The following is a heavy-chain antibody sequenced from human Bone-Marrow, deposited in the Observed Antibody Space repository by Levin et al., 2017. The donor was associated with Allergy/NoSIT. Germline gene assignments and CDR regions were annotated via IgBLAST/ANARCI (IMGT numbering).Heavy chain of an antibody. D-gene: IGHD4-11*01. Sequence: SGGSLRLSCVASGFTFSRFAMHWVRQAPGKGLEWVAVTSYDGSNKYYADSVKGRFAISRDNSENTLYLQMNSLRTEDTAFYYCARPSLPGDSSSNIWGDKNWFDSWGQGLLVTVSS. V-gene: IGHV3-30*09. CDR2: TSYDGSNK. CDR3: ARPSLPGDSSSNIWGDKNWFDS. J-gene: IGHJ5*01. CDR1: GFTFSRFA.